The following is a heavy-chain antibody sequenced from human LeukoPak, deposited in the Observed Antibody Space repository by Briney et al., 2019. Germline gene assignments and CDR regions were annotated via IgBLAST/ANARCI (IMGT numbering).Heavy chain of an antibody. CDR2: IYYSGST. CDR1: GGSVSSYY. V-gene: IGHV4-59*02. D-gene: IGHD3-3*01. CDR3: ARSAKYYDFWSGYYRTWYFDY. Sequence: PSETLSLTCTVSGGSVSSYYWIWIRPPPGKGLEGIGYIYYSGSTNYNPSLKSRVTMSVDTSKSQFSLKLSSVTAADTAVYYCARSAKYYDFWSGYYRTWYFDYWGQGTLVTASS. J-gene: IGHJ4*02.